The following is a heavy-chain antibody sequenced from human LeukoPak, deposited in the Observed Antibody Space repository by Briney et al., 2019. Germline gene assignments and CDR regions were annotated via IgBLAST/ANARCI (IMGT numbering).Heavy chain of an antibody. CDR2: ISSSTDYI. V-gene: IGHV3-21*01. CDR1: GFTFSSYS. J-gene: IGHJ4*02. Sequence: AGSLRLSCAASGFTFSSYSMNWVRQAPGKGLEWVSSISSSTDYIYYADSMKGRFTISRDNAKNSLYLQMNSLRAEDTAVYYCGRDAYGDYSFDYWGQGTLVTVSS. CDR3: GRDAYGDYSFDY. D-gene: IGHD4-17*01.